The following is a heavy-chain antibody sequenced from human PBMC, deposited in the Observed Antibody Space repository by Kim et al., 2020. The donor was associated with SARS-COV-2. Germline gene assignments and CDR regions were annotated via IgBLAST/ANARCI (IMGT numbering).Heavy chain of an antibody. D-gene: IGHD5-18*01. Sequence: SVKVSCKASGGTFSSYAISWVRQAPGQGLEWMGGIIPIFGTANYAQKFQGRVTITADESTSTAYMELSSLRSEDTAVYYCATFGYSYGYKDHINIDYWGQGTLVTVSS. CDR2: IIPIFGTA. V-gene: IGHV1-69*13. J-gene: IGHJ4*02. CDR1: GGTFSSYA. CDR3: ATFGYSYGYKDHINIDY.